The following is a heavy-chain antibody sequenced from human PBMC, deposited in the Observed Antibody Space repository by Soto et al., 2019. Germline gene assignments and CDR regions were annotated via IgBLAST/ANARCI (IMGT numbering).Heavy chain of an antibody. J-gene: IGHJ4*02. CDR1: GYTFTSYG. CDR2: ISAYNGNT. CDR3: AAKSYRSSSPFDY. D-gene: IGHD6-6*01. V-gene: IGHV1-18*04. Sequence: GASVKVSCKASGYTFTSYGISWVRQAPGQGLEWMGWISAYNGNTNYAQKLQGRVTMTTXXXTXXAXXELXSLXSDXTAVYYCAAKSYRSSSPFDYWGQGTLVTVSS.